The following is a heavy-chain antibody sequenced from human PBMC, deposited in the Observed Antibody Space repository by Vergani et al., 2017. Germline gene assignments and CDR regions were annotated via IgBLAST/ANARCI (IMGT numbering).Heavy chain of an antibody. Sequence: QVLLVQSGAEVKKPGASVRVSCKTSVYTFTNYYIHWVRQAPGQGREWMGIINPSGGSTTYAQQFQGRLTMTRDTSTSTVYMDLSNLRSEDTAVYYCARPHGDILPPDPRRLDYWGQGTLVTVSS. CDR3: ARPHGDILPPDPRRLDY. J-gene: IGHJ4*02. CDR1: VYTFTNYY. CDR2: INPSGGST. V-gene: IGHV1-46*03.